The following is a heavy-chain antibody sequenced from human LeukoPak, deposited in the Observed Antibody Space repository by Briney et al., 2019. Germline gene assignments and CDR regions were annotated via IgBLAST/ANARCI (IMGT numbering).Heavy chain of an antibody. D-gene: IGHD3-3*01. Sequence: SETLSLTCVVYGGSFSGYYWSWIRQPPGKGLEWIGEIDQSGTTNYNPSLKSRVTISVDTSKNQFSLKLSSVTAADTAVYYCARDRPNYDFWSGYPYGDAFDIWGQGTMVTVSS. CDR2: IDQSGTT. V-gene: IGHV4-34*01. CDR1: GGSFSGYY. CDR3: ARDRPNYDFWSGYPYGDAFDI. J-gene: IGHJ3*02.